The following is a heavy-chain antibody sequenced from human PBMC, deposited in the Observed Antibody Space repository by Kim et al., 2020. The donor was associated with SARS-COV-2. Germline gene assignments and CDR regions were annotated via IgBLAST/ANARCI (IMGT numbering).Heavy chain of an antibody. V-gene: IGHV1-46*01. CDR2: INPNGGGT. CDR1: GYTFTNYF. D-gene: IGHD3-10*01. CDR3: ARVRGSGSVHYYYGMDV. J-gene: IGHJ6*02. Sequence: DSVKVSCKASGYTFTNYFMHWVRQAPGQGLEWMGMINPNGGGTNYPQSFQCRVTMTRDTSASTVYMELISLGSDDTAVYYCARVRGSGSVHYYYGMDVWGQGTTLTVSS.